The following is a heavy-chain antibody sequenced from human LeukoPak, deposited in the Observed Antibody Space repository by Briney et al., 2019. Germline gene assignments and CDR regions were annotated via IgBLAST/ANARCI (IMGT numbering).Heavy chain of an antibody. D-gene: IGHD3-16*01. Sequence: PGGSLRLSCAASGFTFSSYGMHWVRQAPGKGLEWVAVIWYDGSNKYYADSVKGRFTISRDNSKNTLYLQMNSLRAEDTAVYYCAKDKDYGYYMDVWAKGPRSPSP. CDR1: GFTFSSYG. V-gene: IGHV3-33*06. CDR2: IWYDGSNK. CDR3: AKDKDYGYYMDV. J-gene: IGHJ6*03.